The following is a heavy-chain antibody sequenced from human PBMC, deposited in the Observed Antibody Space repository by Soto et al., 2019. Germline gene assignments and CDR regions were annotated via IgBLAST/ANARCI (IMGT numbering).Heavy chain of an antibody. J-gene: IGHJ4*02. D-gene: IGHD2-2*01. CDR3: ARGRRYQLKYFDY. V-gene: IGHV4-34*01. CDR2: INHSGST. CDR1: GGSFSGYY. Sequence: SETLSLTCAVYGGSFSGYYWSWIRQPPGKRLEWIGEINHSGSTNYNPSLKSRVTISVDTSKNQFSLKLSSVTAADTAVYYCARGRRYQLKYFDYWGQGTLVTVSS.